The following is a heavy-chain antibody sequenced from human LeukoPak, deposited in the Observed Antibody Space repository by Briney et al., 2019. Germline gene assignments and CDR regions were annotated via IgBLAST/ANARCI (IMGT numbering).Heavy chain of an antibody. V-gene: IGHV3-64*01. D-gene: IGHD3-16*01. J-gene: IGHJ3*02. CDR2: ISSNGGST. CDR1: GFTFSNYA. CDR3: ARETRRGDAFDI. Sequence: GGSLRLSCAASGFTFSNYAMHWVRQAPGKRLEYVSAISSNGGSTYYANSVKGRFTISRDKSKNTVYLKMGSLRAEDMAVYHCARETRRGDAFDIWGQGTMVTVSS.